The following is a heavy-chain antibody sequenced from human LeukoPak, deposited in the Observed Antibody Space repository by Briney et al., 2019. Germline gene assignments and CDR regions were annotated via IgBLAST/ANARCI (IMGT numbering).Heavy chain of an antibody. V-gene: IGHV1-69*05. Sequence: GASVKVSCKASGGTFSSYAISWVRQAPGQGLEWMGGIIPIFGTANYAQKFQGRVTMTRDTSTSTVYMELSSLRSEDTAVYYCARDSTPNDSSGYFHDYWGQGTLVTVSS. J-gene: IGHJ4*02. CDR3: ARDSTPNDSSGYFHDY. CDR1: GGTFSSYA. D-gene: IGHD3-22*01. CDR2: IIPIFGTA.